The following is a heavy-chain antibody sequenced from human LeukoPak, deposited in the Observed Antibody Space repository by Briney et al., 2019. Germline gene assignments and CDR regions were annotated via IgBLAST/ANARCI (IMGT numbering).Heavy chain of an antibody. J-gene: IGHJ4*02. Sequence: GGSLRLSCAASGFTFSSYSMNWVRQAPGKGLEWVSSISSSSSYIYYADSVKSRFTISRDNAKNSLYLQMNSLRAEDTAVYYCARIVGVGYFDYWGQGTLVTVSS. CDR3: ARIVGVGYFDY. CDR2: ISSSSSYI. D-gene: IGHD2-15*01. V-gene: IGHV3-21*01. CDR1: GFTFSSYS.